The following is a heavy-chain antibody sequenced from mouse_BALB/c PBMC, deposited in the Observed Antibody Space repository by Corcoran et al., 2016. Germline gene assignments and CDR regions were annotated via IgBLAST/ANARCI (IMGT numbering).Heavy chain of an antibody. J-gene: IGHJ4*01. CDR1: GYSFTDYI. CDR3: ARELLYAMDY. V-gene: IGHV1-39*01. CDR2: INPYYGST. Sequence: EIQLQQTGPELVKPGASVKISCKASGYSFTDYIMLWVKQSHGKSLEWIGNINPYYGSTSYNLKFKGKATLTVDKSSSTAYMQLNSLTSEDSAVYYCARELLYAMDYWGQGTSVTVSS.